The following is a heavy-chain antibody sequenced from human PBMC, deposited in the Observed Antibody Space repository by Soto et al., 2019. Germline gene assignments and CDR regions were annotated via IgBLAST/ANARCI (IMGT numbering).Heavy chain of an antibody. CDR3: ARGTASGVVPAATHLDYYYGMDV. Sequence: ASVKVSCKASGYTFTTYEINLVRQATGQGLEWMGRMSPNVGNTGYAQKFQGRVTITADESTSTAYMELSSLRSEDTAVYYCARGTASGVVPAATHLDYYYGMDVWGQGTTVTVSS. D-gene: IGHD2-2*01. J-gene: IGHJ6*02. CDR2: MSPNVGNT. V-gene: IGHV1-8*01. CDR1: GYTFTTYE.